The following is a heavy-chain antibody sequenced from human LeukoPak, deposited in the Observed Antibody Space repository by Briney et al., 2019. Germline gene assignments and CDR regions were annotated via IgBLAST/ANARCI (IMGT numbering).Heavy chain of an antibody. CDR2: IYPGDSDT. CDR3: AKVAYCSGGGCYGFDY. J-gene: IGHJ4*02. V-gene: IGHV5-51*01. CDR1: GYTFTSYW. D-gene: IGHD2-15*01. Sequence: GASLQISCKGSGYTFTSYWIGWVRQLPGKGLEWMGIIYPGDSDTRYSPSFQGQVTISVDKSISTAYLQWSSLKASDTAMYYCAKVAYCSGGGCYGFDYWGQGTLVTVSS.